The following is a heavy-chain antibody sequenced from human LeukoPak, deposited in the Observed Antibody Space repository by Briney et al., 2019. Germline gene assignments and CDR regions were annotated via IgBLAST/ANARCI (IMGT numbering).Heavy chain of an antibody. D-gene: IGHD2-21*01. Sequence: GGSLRLSCAASGFTFSDHYMDWVRQAPGKGLEWVGRTRNKANSYTTEYAASVKGRFTISRDVSKNSLYLQMDSLRTEDTAVYYCARIAVTGYYVDCWGHGTMVT. CDR1: GFTFSDHY. V-gene: IGHV3-72*01. CDR2: TRNKANSYTT. J-gene: IGHJ4*01. CDR3: ARIAVTGYYVDC.